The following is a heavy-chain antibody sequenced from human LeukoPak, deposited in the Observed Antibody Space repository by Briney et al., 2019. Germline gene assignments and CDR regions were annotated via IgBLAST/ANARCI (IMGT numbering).Heavy chain of an antibody. J-gene: IGHJ2*01. CDR1: GFTFGNFG. V-gene: IGHV3-23*01. D-gene: IGHD2-15*01. CDR3: ARELVASVTGYFDL. Sequence: GGSLRLSCEASGFTFGNFGMSWVRQAPGKGLEWVSGISGGTTGTDYAASVKGRFTVSRDNSQNTVYLQMNRLRADDTAVYFCARELVASVTGYFDLWGRGTLVTVSS. CDR2: ISGGTTGT.